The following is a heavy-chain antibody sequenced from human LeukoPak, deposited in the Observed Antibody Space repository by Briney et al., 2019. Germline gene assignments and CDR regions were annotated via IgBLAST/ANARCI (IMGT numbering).Heavy chain of an antibody. Sequence: GWSLKLSGAAAVFTFSGSAMHLVRQASGKGLGWVGRISSKANSYATAYAASVKGRFTISRDDSKNTAYLQMNSLKTEDPAVYYCTIFLSLGMPPYWGQGTLVTVFS. CDR2: ISSKANSYAT. D-gene: IGHD3-3*02. J-gene: IGHJ4*02. CDR1: VFTFSGSA. V-gene: IGHV3-73*01. CDR3: TIFLSLGMPPY.